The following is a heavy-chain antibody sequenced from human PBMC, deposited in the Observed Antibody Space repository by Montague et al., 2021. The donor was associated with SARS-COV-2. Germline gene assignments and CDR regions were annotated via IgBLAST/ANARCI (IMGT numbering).Heavy chain of an antibody. J-gene: IGHJ6*02. CDR2: IFHSGTI. V-gene: IGHV4-4*02. CDR1: GDSISTSTW. Sequence: SXTLSLTCRVSGDSISTSTWWTWVRQPPGKGLEWIGEIFHSGTINYNPSLKSRVSISVDKSNNQFSLRLSSFIAADTAVYYCATLSRRTAAGTRDYFGLDVWGQGTPVAVSS. CDR3: ATLSRRTAAGTRDYFGLDV. D-gene: IGHD6-13*01.